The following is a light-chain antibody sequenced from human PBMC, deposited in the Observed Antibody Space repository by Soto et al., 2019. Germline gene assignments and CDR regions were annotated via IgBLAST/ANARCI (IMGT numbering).Light chain of an antibody. J-gene: IGLJ1*01. V-gene: IGLV2-14*01. Sequence: QSVLTQPASVSGSPGQSITISCSGTSSDICAYTFVSWYQQHPGKAPKLMIYEVSNRPSGVSDRFSGSKSGNTASLAISGLQTEDEADYYCISYTTSTTYVFGTGTKLTVL. CDR2: EVS. CDR3: ISYTTSTTYV. CDR1: SSDICAYTF.